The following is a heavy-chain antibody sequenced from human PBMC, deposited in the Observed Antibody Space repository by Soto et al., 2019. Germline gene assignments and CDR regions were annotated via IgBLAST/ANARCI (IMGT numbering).Heavy chain of an antibody. CDR2: IIPIFGTA. J-gene: IGHJ3*02. D-gene: IGHD1-26*01. V-gene: IGHV1-69*13. CDR1: GGTFSSYA. CDR3: ARVFGGSYDAFDI. Sequence: SVKVSSKAPGGTFSSYAISWVRQAPGQGLEWMGGIIPIFGTANYAQKFQARVTITADESTSTAYMELSSLRSEDTAVYYCARVFGGSYDAFDIWGQGTMVTVSS.